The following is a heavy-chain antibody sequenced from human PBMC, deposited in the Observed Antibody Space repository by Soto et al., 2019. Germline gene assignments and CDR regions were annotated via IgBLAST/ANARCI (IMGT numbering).Heavy chain of an antibody. CDR1: GGTFSSHG. CDR2: IIPIFGTP. V-gene: IGHV1-69*12. Sequence: QVQLVQSGVEVKKPGSSVKVSCKASGGTFSSHGISWVRQAPGQGLEWVGVIIPIFGTPNYAQKFQGRVTITADESTSTVYLELSTLTSEDTAVYYCATPTGREREWWLDPWGQGTLVTVSS. D-gene: IGHD3-10*01. CDR3: ATPTGREREWWLDP. J-gene: IGHJ5*02.